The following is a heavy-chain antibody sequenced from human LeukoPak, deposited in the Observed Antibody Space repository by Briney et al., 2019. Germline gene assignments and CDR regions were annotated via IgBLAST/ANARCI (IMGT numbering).Heavy chain of an antibody. J-gene: IGHJ6*02. CDR2: ISAYNGNT. CDR1: GGTFSSYA. V-gene: IGHV1-18*01. D-gene: IGHD3-22*01. Sequence: ASVKVSCKASGGTFSSYALSWMRQAPGQGLEWMGWISAYNGNTNYAQKLQGRVTMTTDTSTSTAYMELRSLRSDDTAVYYCARDRYYDSSGYYYVLSYGMDVWGQGTTVTVSS. CDR3: ARDRYYDSSGYYYVLSYGMDV.